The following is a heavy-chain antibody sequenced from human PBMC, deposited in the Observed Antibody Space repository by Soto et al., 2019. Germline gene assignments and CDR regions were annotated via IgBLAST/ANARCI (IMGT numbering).Heavy chain of an antibody. V-gene: IGHV3-21*01. J-gene: IGHJ3*02. CDR3: AGDDGYCSGGSCRGEYDAFDI. D-gene: IGHD2-15*01. CDR1: GFTFSSYS. CDR2: ISSSSSYI. Sequence: EVQLVESGGGLVKPGGSLRLSCAASGFTFSSYSMNWVRQAPGKGLEWVSSISSSSSYIYYADSVKGRFTISRDNAKNSLYLQMNSLRAEDTAVYYCAGDDGYCSGGSCRGEYDAFDIWGQGTMVTVSS.